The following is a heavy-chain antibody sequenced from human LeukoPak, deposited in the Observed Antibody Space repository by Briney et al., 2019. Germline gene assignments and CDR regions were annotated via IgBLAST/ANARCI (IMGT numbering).Heavy chain of an antibody. CDR3: ARHRGYVGAFDV. V-gene: IGHV4-30-4*08. J-gene: IGHJ3*01. D-gene: IGHD3-22*01. CDR2: IYYSGST. CDR1: GGSISSGDYY. Sequence: SQTLSLTCTVSGGSISSGDYYWSWIRQPPGKGLEWIGYIYYSGSTNYNPSLKSRVTISVDTSKNQFSLKLSSVTAADTAVYYCARHRGYVGAFDVWGRGTMVTVSS.